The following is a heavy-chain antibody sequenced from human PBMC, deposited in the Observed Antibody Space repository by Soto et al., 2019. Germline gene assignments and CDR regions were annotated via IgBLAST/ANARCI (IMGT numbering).Heavy chain of an antibody. D-gene: IGHD2-2*01. V-gene: IGHV3-73*02. CDR2: IRSKANSYAT. Sequence: EVQLVESGGGLVQPGGSLKLSCAASGFTFSGSAMHWVRQASGKGLEWVGRIRSKANSYATAYAASVKGRFTISRDDSKNTAYLQMNSLNTEDTAVYYCTRTIVVVPAAISAFDIWGQGTMVTVSS. J-gene: IGHJ3*02. CDR1: GFTFSGSA. CDR3: TRTIVVVPAAISAFDI.